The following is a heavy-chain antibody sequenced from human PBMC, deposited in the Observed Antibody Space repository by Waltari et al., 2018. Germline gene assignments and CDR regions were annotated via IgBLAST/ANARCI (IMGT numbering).Heavy chain of an antibody. CDR1: GGSISSYY. CDR3: ARDPRGSYYFDY. J-gene: IGHJ4*02. D-gene: IGHD1-26*01. Sequence: QVQLQESGPGLVKPSETLSLTCTVSGGSISSYYWSWHRQPPGKGLEWIGYIYYSGSTNYNPSLKSRVTISVDTSKNQFSLKLSSVTAADTAVYYCARDPRGSYYFDYWGQGTLVTVSS. V-gene: IGHV4-59*01. CDR2: IYYSGST.